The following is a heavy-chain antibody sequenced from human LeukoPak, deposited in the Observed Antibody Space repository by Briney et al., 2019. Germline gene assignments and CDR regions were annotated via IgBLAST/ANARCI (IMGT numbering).Heavy chain of an antibody. CDR1: GFTFSSYT. CDR3: ARTYRSGWYYFDY. Sequence: SGGSLRLSCAVSGFTFSSYTMHWVRQAPGKGLEWVAVMSYDGSNKDYADSVKGRFTISRDNSKNTLYLQMNSLRVEDTAVYYCARTYRSGWYYFDYWGQGTLVTVSS. V-gene: IGHV3-30-3*01. D-gene: IGHD6-19*01. J-gene: IGHJ4*02. CDR2: MSYDGSNK.